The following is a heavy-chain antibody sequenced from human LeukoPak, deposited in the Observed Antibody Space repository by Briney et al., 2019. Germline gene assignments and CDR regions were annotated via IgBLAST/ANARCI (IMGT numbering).Heavy chain of an antibody. J-gene: IGHJ4*02. Sequence: GGSLRLSCAGSGFTFSDFWMTWVRQTPGKGLEWVANIKEDGPEKNLVDSVKGRFTISRDNTKNLLFLEMNNLRGDDTAIYYCVRESRPGGAMGLYHNLDYWGQGTLVAVSS. V-gene: IGHV3-7*01. CDR2: IKEDGPEK. CDR3: VRESRPGGAMGLYHNLDY. CDR1: GFTFSDFW. D-gene: IGHD1-1*01.